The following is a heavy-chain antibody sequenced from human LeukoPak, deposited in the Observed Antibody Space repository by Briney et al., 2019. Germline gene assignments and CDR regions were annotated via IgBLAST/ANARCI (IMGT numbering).Heavy chain of an antibody. J-gene: IGHJ3*02. CDR2: ISAYNGNT. Sequence: AASVKVSCKASGYTFISYGISWVRQAPGQGLECMGWISAYNGNTNYAQKLQGRVTMTTDTSTSTAYMELRSLRSDDTAVYYCARGDSSGYYYSAFDIWGQGTMVTVSS. V-gene: IGHV1-18*01. CDR1: GYTFISYG. CDR3: ARGDSSGYYYSAFDI. D-gene: IGHD3-22*01.